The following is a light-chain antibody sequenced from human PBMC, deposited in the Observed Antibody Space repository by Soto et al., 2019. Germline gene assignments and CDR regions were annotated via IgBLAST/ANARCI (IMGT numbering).Light chain of an antibody. CDR1: QGISSY. Sequence: AIRMTQSPSSLSASTGDRVTNTCRASQGISSYLAWYQQKPGKAPKLLIYAASTLQSGVPSRFSGSGSGTDFTLTISCLQSEDFATYYCQQYYSYPLTFGQGTKVDI. J-gene: IGKJ1*01. CDR2: AAS. CDR3: QQYYSYPLT. V-gene: IGKV1-8*01.